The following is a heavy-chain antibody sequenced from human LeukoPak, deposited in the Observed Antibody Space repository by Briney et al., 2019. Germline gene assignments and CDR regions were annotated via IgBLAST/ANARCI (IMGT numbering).Heavy chain of an antibody. J-gene: IGHJ3*02. CDR1: GFTFSTYV. D-gene: IGHD2-8*01. V-gene: IGHV3-64*01. CDR3: ARVSTNDRRNAFDI. Sequence: QPGGSLRLSCAASGFTFSTYVMQWVRQAPGKGLEYVSAITGDGGYTYYANSVKGRFTISRDTSKKTLYLKMGSLRADDMAVYYCARVSTNDRRNAFDIWGQGTMVTVSS. CDR2: ITGDGGYT.